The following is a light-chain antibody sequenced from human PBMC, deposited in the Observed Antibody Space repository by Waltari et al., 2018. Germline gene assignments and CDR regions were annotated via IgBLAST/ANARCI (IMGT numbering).Light chain of an antibody. CDR1: QSISSY. V-gene: IGKV1-39*01. CDR2: AAS. CDR3: QQSYSAPRT. J-gene: IGKJ2*02. Sequence: DIQMTQSPSSLSASVGDRVTITCRASQSISSYLNWYQQKPRKAPKPLIYAASSLQSGVPSRFSGSGSGTDITLTISRLQPEDFATYYCQQSYSAPRTFGQGTKLEIK.